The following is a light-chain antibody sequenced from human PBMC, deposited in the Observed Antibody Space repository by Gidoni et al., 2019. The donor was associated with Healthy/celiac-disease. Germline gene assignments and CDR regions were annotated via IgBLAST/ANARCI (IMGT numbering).Light chain of an antibody. CDR2: WAS. Sequence: DIVMTQSPDSLAVSLGERATINCKSSQIVLYSSNNKNYLAWYQQKPGQPPKLLIYWASTRESGVPDRFSGSGSGTDFTLTISILQAEDVAVYYCQQYYSTPQTFGQGTKVEIK. CDR3: QQYYSTPQT. J-gene: IGKJ1*01. V-gene: IGKV4-1*01. CDR1: QIVLYSSNNKNY.